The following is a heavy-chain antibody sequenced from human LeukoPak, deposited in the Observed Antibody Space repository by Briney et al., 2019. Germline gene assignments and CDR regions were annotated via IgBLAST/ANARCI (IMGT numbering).Heavy chain of an antibody. CDR2: ISAYNGNT. CDR1: GYTFTSYG. V-gene: IGHV1-18*01. Sequence: GASVKVSCKASGYTFTSYGISWVRQAPGQGLERMGWISAYNGNTNYAQKLQGRVTMTTDTSTSTAYMELRSLRSDDTAVYYCARDHAFGYSYSPDYWGQGTLVTVSS. J-gene: IGHJ4*02. CDR3: ARDHAFGYSYSPDY. D-gene: IGHD5-18*01.